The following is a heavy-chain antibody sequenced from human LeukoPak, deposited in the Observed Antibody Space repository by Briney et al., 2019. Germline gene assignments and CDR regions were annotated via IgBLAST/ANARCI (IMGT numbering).Heavy chain of an antibody. CDR2: IKQDGSEK. D-gene: IGHD5-24*01. CDR1: GFTFSTYG. Sequence: PGGSLRLSCAASGFTFSTYGMHWVRQAPGKGLEWVANIKQDGSEKYYVDSVKGRFTISRDNAKNSLYLQMNSLRAEDTAVYYCARGRLQRTYYFDYWGQGTLSPSPQ. V-gene: IGHV3-7*03. J-gene: IGHJ4*02. CDR3: ARGRLQRTYYFDY.